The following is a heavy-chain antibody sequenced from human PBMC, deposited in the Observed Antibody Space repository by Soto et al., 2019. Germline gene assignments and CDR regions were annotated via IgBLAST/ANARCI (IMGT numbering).Heavy chain of an antibody. V-gene: IGHV3-30-3*01. J-gene: IGHJ4*02. CDR1: GFTFSRYA. Sequence: GSXRLSCSASGFTFSRYAMHWVRQAPGKVLEWVAVISYDGSNKYYADSVKGRFTISRDNSKNTLYLQMNSLRAEDTAVYYCAREIHYSSSWFTFDYWGQGTLVTVSS. CDR2: ISYDGSNK. CDR3: AREIHYSSSWFTFDY. D-gene: IGHD6-13*01.